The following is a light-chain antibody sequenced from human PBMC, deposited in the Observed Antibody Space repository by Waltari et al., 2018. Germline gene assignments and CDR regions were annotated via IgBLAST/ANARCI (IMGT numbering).Light chain of an antibody. CDR2: KTS. J-gene: IGKJ2*01. CDR1: QSVGRF. CDR3: QQSDGIPFT. Sequence: DIKMTQSPSSLSASVGDTVTFTCRASQSVGRFLNWYQQRPGAAPNLLIYKTSDLQSGVPSRFTGSGSGTDFTLTIDSLQPEDFATYYCQQSDGIPFTFGPGT. V-gene: IGKV1-39*01.